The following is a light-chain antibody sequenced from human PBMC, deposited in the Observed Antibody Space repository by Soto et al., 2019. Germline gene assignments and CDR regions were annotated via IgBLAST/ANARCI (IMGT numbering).Light chain of an antibody. CDR1: SSDVGGYNY. CDR2: DVS. CDR3: SSYTSSSTLV. Sequence: GSIGEAVVILKTETSSDVGGYNYVSWYQQHPGKAPKLMIYDVSNRPSGVSNRFSGSKSGNTASLTISGLQAEDEADYYCSSYTSSSTLVFGTGTKVTVL. V-gene: IGLV2-14*04. J-gene: IGLJ1*01.